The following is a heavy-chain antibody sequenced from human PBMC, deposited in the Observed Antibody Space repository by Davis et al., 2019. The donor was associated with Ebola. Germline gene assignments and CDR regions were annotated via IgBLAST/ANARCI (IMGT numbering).Heavy chain of an antibody. CDR3: ARGDSVRSYFDY. CDR1: GFTFSDHY. CDR2: TRNKANSYTT. D-gene: IGHD1-1*01. J-gene: IGHJ4*02. V-gene: IGHV3-72*01. Sequence: PGGSLRLSCAASGFTFSDHYMDWVRQAPGKGLEWVGRTRNKANSYTTEYAASVKGRFTISRDDSKNSLYLQMNSLKTEDTAVYYCARGDSVRSYFDYWGQGTLVTVSS.